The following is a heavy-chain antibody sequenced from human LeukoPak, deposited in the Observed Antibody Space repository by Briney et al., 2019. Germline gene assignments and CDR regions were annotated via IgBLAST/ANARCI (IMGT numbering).Heavy chain of an antibody. D-gene: IGHD1-26*01. CDR1: GFSFSGYA. CDR2: ISYDGINK. Sequence: GRSLRLSCTASGFSFSGYALHWVRQAPGKGLEWVTLISYDGINKNYADSVKGRFTISRDNSKNTLYLQMNSPKTEDTAVYYCTTDLLGACCFDYCGQGTLVTVSS. CDR3: TTDLLGACCFDY. V-gene: IGHV3-30-3*01. J-gene: IGHJ4*02.